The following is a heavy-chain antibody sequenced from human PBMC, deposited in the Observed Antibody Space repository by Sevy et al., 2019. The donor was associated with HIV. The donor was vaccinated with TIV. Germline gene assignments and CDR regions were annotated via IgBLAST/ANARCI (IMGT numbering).Heavy chain of an antibody. J-gene: IGHJ4*02. V-gene: IGHV3-30*03. CDR2: VSYDGADK. CDR1: GFIFNNYD. Sequence: GGSLRLSCAASGFIFNNYDMYWIRQAPGKGLEWVATVSYDGADKDYADIVKGRFTISRDSSRRMLYLQMSSLRPADTGVYFCATDMADCSGGTCYSGAVSPFESWGQGTLVTVSS. CDR3: ATDMADCSGGTCYSGAVSPFES. D-gene: IGHD2-15*01.